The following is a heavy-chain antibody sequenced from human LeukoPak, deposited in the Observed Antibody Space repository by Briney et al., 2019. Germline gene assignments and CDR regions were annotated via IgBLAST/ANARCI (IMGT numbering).Heavy chain of an antibody. CDR2: MGSDSSTL. CDR3: AREGLMVRGVYFDY. CDR1: GFTFSSYS. D-gene: IGHD3-10*01. V-gene: IGHV3-48*01. Sequence: GGSLRFSGAASGFTFSSYSMIWVRQAPGKGLQWVSYMGSDSSTLFYADSVKGRFTIFRDNAKNSLYLQMNSLRAEDTAVYYCAREGLMVRGVYFDYWGQGTRVTVSS. J-gene: IGHJ4*02.